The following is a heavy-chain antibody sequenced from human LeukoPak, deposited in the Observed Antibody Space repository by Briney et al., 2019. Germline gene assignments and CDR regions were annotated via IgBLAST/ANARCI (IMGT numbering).Heavy chain of an antibody. CDR2: MSSGSNYI. Sequence: GGSLRLSCAASGFTFSSYSMTWVRQAPGKGLEWVSSMSSGSNYIYYADSVRGRFTISRDNAKNSLYLLMNSLRAEDTAVYYCARDRPTGASRLFVVQWGQGSLVTVSP. J-gene: IGHJ4*02. V-gene: IGHV3-21*01. CDR3: ARDRPTGASRLFVVQ. D-gene: IGHD3-3*01. CDR1: GFTFSSYS.